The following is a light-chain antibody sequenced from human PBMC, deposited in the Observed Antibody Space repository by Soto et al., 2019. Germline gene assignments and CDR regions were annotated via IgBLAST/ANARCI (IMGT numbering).Light chain of an antibody. CDR3: HQYGTSPYT. CDR1: QSVGSNY. J-gene: IGKJ2*01. CDR2: GAS. V-gene: IGKV3-20*01. Sequence: VVLTQSRGILYLSPGERATLSCRASQSVGSNYLAWYQQRAGQAPRLLIYGASTRATGIPDRFSGGGSETDFTLTISRLEPGDFAVYYCHQYGTSPYTFGQGTKVDIK.